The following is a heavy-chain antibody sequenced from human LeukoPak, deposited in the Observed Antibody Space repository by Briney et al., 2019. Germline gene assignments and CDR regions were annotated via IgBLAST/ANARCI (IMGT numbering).Heavy chain of an antibody. J-gene: IGHJ4*02. D-gene: IGHD3-16*02. V-gene: IGHV4-61*05. CDR3: ARDLHYDYVWGSYRLDY. CDR2: IYYSGST. Sequence: SETLSLTCTVSGGSISSTRYYWGWIRQPPGKGLEWIGYIYYSGSTNYNPSLKSRVTISVDTSKNHFSLKLSSVTAADTAVYYCARDLHYDYVWGSYRLDYWGQGTLVTVSS. CDR1: GGSISSTRYY.